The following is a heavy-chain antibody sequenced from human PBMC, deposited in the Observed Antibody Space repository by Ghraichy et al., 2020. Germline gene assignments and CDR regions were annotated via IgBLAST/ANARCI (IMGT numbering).Heavy chain of an antibody. D-gene: IGHD6-19*01. Sequence: GGSLRLSCAASGFTVSNNYMSWVRQAPGKGLEWVSFIYGAGTTYYADSVKGRFTISRDNSKNTLYLQMNSLRAEDTAVYYCARVDRSGWYGRPYWYFDLWGRGTLVTVSS. CDR1: GFTVSNNY. CDR2: IYGAGTT. V-gene: IGHV3-53*01. J-gene: IGHJ2*01. CDR3: ARVDRSGWYGRPYWYFDL.